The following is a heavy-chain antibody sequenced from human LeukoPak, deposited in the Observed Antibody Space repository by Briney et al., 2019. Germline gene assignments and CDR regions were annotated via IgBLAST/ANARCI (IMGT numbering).Heavy chain of an antibody. J-gene: IGHJ4*02. Sequence: GGSLRLSCAASGFIFESSEMTWVRQAPGKGLEWVSLISGNGGNTYYADSVKGRFTISRDNSKNSLYLQMNSLRTEDTGLYYCAKDQKSDYWGQGTLVTVSS. CDR2: ISGNGGNT. V-gene: IGHV3-43*02. CDR3: AKDQKSDY. CDR1: GFIFESSE.